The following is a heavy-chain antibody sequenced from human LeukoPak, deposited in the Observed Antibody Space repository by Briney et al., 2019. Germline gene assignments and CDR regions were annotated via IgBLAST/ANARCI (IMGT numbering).Heavy chain of an antibody. CDR2: IYNSGST. V-gene: IGHV4-59*08. CDR3: ARAGMLSYAFDM. J-gene: IGHJ3*02. Sequence: SDTLSLTCSVSGGSITSYYWSWIRQPPGNRLEWIGFIYNSGSTNYNPSLKGRVTISIDTSNNQFSLRLSSVTAADTAVYYCARAGMLSYAFDMWGQGTMVTVSS. CDR1: GGSITSYY. D-gene: IGHD3-16*02.